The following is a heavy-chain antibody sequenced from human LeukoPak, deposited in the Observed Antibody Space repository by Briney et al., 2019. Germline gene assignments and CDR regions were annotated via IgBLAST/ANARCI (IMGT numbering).Heavy chain of an antibody. CDR2: INPNSGGT. D-gene: IGHD3-22*01. CDR3: ARGPKSYDSSGYSMEFDY. CDR1: GYTFTGYY. V-gene: IGHV1-2*02. Sequence: ASVKVSCKASGYTFTGYYMHWVRQAPGQGREWMGWINPNSGGTNYAQKFQGRVTMTRDTSISTAYMELSRLRSDDTAVYYCARGPKSYDSSGYSMEFDYWGQGTLVTVSS. J-gene: IGHJ4*02.